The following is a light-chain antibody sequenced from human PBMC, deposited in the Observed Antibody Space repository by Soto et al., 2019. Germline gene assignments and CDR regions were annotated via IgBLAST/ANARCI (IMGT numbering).Light chain of an antibody. V-gene: IGKV4-1*01. Sequence: DIVMTQSPDSLAVSLGERATINCKSSQSVLYSSNNKNQLAWYQQKPGQPPKLLISWASTRESGVPDRFSGSGSGTDFTLPISSLQAEDVAVYYCQHYYSTPYSFGQGTKLEIK. CDR1: QSVLYSSNNKNQ. J-gene: IGKJ2*03. CDR2: WAS. CDR3: QHYYSTPYS.